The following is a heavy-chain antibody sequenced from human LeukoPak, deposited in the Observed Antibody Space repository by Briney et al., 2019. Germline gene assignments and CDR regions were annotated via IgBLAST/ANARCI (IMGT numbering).Heavy chain of an antibody. CDR2: ISYDGSNK. CDR1: GFTFSSYG. CDR3: AKDQRFEELFDAFDI. V-gene: IGHV3-30*18. J-gene: IGHJ3*02. Sequence: PGRSLRLSCAASGFTFSSYGMHWVRQAAGKGLEWVAVISYDGSNKYYADSVKGRFTISRDNSKNTLYLQMNSLRAEDTAVYYCAKDQRFEELFDAFDIWGQGTMFTVSS. D-gene: IGHD3-10*01.